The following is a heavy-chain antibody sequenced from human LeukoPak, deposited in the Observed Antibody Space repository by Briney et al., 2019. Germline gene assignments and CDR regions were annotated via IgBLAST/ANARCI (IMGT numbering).Heavy chain of an antibody. Sequence: GGALRLSCAASGFSFSDSAMYWVRQAPGKGLEWVSSIEASGGPTYYADSVKGRFTISRDNSKNTFYLQMNSLRAEDTAVYYCAKGSGSGWYGWFAPWGQGTLVTVSS. CDR2: IEASGGPT. D-gene: IGHD6-19*01. CDR1: GFSFSDSA. V-gene: IGHV3-23*01. CDR3: AKGSGSGWYGWFAP. J-gene: IGHJ5*02.